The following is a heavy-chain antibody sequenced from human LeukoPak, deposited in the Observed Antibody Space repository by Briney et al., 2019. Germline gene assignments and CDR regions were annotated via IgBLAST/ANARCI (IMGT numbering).Heavy chain of an antibody. D-gene: IGHD6-13*01. CDR1: GYTFTSYG. J-gene: IGHJ4*02. CDR3: ARDGPYSSISGRFDY. CDR2: ISAYNGNT. Sequence: ASVKVSCKASGYTFTSYGISWVRQAPGQGLEWMGWISAYNGNTNYAQKLQGRVTMTTDTSTSTAYMELRSLRSDDTAVYYCARDGPYSSISGRFDYWGQGTLVTVSS. V-gene: IGHV1-18*01.